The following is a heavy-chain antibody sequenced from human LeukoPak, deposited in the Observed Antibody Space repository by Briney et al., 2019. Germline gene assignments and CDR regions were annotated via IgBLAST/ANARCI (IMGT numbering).Heavy chain of an antibody. CDR2: ISYDGSNK. Sequence: GGSLRLSCAASGFTFSSYAMHWVRQAPGKGLEWVAVISYDGSNKYYADSVKGRFTISRDNSKNTLYLQMNRLRAEDTAVYYCAREAPLLGYCSSTSCPFDYWGQGTLVTVSS. CDR1: GFTFSSYA. J-gene: IGHJ4*02. CDR3: AREAPLLGYCSSTSCPFDY. D-gene: IGHD2-2*01. V-gene: IGHV3-30*01.